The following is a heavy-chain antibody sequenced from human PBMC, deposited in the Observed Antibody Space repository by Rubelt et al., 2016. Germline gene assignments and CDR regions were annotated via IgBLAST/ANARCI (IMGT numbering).Heavy chain of an antibody. CDR3: ARESSSFGDFDP. D-gene: IGHD6-6*01. Sequence: EERGFTISRDNAKNSLYLQMNSLRAEDTAVYYCARESSSFGDFDPWGQGTLVTVSS. V-gene: IGHV3-21*01. J-gene: IGHJ5*02.